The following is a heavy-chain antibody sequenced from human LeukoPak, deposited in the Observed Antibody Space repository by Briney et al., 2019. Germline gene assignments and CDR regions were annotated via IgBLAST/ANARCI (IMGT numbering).Heavy chain of an antibody. Sequence: GGSLRLSCAASGFTFSSYSMNWVRQAPGKGLEWVSSISSSSAYIYYGDSVKGRFTISRDNAKYSLYLQMNSLRAEDTAVYYCAELGITIIGGVWGKGTTVTISS. J-gene: IGHJ6*04. CDR3: AELGITIIGGV. CDR1: GFTFSSYS. V-gene: IGHV3-21*01. CDR2: ISSSSAYI. D-gene: IGHD3-10*02.